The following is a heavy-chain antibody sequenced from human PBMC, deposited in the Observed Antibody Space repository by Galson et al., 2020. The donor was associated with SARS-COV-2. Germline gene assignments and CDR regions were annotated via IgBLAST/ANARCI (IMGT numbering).Heavy chain of an antibody. J-gene: IGHJ4*02. CDR1: GFTFSDHY. Sequence: GGSLRLSCAASGFTFSDHYMDWVRRAPGKGLEWVGRIRVKGNSNTTEYAASVKGRFTISRDDSKNSLFLQMNSLKTEDTAVYFCARDRGNDFWSGYYFDCWGQGTLVTVSS. D-gene: IGHD3-3*01. CDR3: ARDRGNDFWSGYYFDC. V-gene: IGHV3-72*01. CDR2: IRVKGNSNTT.